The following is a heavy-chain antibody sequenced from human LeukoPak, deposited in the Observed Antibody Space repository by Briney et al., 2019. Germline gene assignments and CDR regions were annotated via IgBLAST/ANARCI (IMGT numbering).Heavy chain of an antibody. J-gene: IGHJ4*02. Sequence: GSLRLSCAASGFTFSSYEMHWVRQAPGKGLEWVSYISSSGSSRHYADSVKGRFTISRDNAKNSLYLQMNSLRAEDTAVYYCAREGYNYAKHFDYWGQGTLVTVSS. CDR3: AREGYNYAKHFDY. CDR1: GFTFSSYE. D-gene: IGHD5-18*01. V-gene: IGHV3-48*03. CDR2: ISSSGSSR.